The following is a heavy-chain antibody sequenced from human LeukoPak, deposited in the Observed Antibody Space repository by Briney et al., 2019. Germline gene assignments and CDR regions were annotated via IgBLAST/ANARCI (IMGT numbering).Heavy chain of an antibody. Sequence: GGSLRLSCTASGFTFGDYGMSWVRQAPGEGLEWVGFIRSKVYGGTTEYAASVKGRFTISRDDSKSIAYLQMNSLKTEDTAVYYCTGSFGELTFFDCWGQGTLVTVSS. CDR1: GFTFGDYG. J-gene: IGHJ4*02. CDR3: TGSFGELTFFDC. V-gene: IGHV3-49*04. D-gene: IGHD3-10*01. CDR2: IRSKVYGGTT.